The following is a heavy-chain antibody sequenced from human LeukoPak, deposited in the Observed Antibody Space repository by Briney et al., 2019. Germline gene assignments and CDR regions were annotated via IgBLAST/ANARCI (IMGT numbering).Heavy chain of an antibody. V-gene: IGHV1-69*04. J-gene: IGHJ4*02. D-gene: IGHD2-21*02. Sequence: GASVKVSCKASGGTFSSYAISWVRQAPGQGLEWMGRIIPILGIANYAQKFQGRVTITADKSTSTAYMELSSLRSEDTAVYYCARSTPSDRMDIVVVTAQFDYWGQGTLVTVSS. CDR1: GGTFSSYA. CDR2: IIPILGIA. CDR3: ARSTPSDRMDIVVVTAQFDY.